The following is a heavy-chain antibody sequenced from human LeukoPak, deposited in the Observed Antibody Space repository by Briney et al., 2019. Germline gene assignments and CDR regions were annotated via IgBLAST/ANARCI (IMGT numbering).Heavy chain of an antibody. D-gene: IGHD3-16*01. Sequence: GASVKVSCKASGYTFTSYGISWVRQAPGQGLEWMGWISAYNGNTNYAQKLQGRVTMTTDTSTSTAYMELRSLRSDDTAVYYCARDRYPIMITFGGVSFDPWGQGTLVTVSS. V-gene: IGHV1-18*01. CDR2: ISAYNGNT. J-gene: IGHJ5*02. CDR3: ARDRYPIMITFGGVSFDP. CDR1: GYTFTSYG.